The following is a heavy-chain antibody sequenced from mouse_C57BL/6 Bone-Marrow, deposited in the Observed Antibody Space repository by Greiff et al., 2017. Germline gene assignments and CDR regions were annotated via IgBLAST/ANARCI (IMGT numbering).Heavy chain of an antibody. CDR3: ARGYYGSSSWFAY. J-gene: IGHJ3*01. V-gene: IGHV8-8*01. Sequence: QVTLKVSGPGILQPSQTLSLTCSFSGFSLNTSDMSVGWIRPPSGKGLEWLAHIWWGDDKYYNPALKSRLTIFKDTSKNLVFLKIANVDTADTATYYCARGYYGSSSWFAYWGQGTLVTVSA. CDR1: GFSLNTSDMS. CDR2: IWWGDDK. D-gene: IGHD1-1*01.